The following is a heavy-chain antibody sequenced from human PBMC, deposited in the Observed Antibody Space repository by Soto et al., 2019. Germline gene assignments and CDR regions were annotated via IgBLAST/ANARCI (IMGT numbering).Heavy chain of an antibody. CDR3: ARVHYDSGEYYIDK. D-gene: IGHD3-22*01. J-gene: IGHJ4*02. CDR1: GFTFSSYA. CDR2: ISYDGSNK. V-gene: IGHV3-30-3*01. Sequence: PGGSLRLSCAASGFTFSSYAMHWVRQAPGKGLEWVAVISYDGSNKYYADSVKGRFTISRDNSKNTLYLQMNSLRAEDTAVYYCARVHYDSGEYYIDKWGQETLITISS.